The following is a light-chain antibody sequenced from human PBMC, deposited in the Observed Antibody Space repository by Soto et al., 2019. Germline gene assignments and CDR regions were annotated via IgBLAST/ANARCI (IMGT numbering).Light chain of an antibody. Sequence: QSALTQPRSVSGSPGQSVTISCTGTSSDVGNFNYVSWYQHHPGKAPKLLIYFNNQRPSGVPDRFSGSKSGTSASLAISGLQSEDEAQYYCAAWDDSLNGPVFGGGTKLTVL. J-gene: IGLJ3*02. CDR3: AAWDDSLNGPV. CDR2: FNN. CDR1: SSDVGNFNY. V-gene: IGLV2-11*01.